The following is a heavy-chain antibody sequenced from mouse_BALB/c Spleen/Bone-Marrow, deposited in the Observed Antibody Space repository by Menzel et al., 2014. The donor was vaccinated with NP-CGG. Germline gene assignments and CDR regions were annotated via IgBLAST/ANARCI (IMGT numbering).Heavy chain of an antibody. CDR1: GFNIKDTY. CDR3: ARWEYYSMDY. V-gene: IGHV14-3*02. D-gene: IGHD4-1*01. Sequence: DVQLQESGAELVKPGASVKLSCTASGFNIKDTYMHWVKQRPEQGLEWIGRIDPANGNTKYDPKFQGKATITADTSSNTAYLQLSSLTSEDTAVYYCARWEYYSMDYWSQGTSVTAPS. J-gene: IGHJ4*01. CDR2: IDPANGNT.